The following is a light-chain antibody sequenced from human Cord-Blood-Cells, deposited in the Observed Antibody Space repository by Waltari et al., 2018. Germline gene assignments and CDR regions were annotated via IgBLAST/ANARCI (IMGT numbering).Light chain of an antibody. CDR1: QSISSY. CDR2: AAS. Sequence: IQMTQSPSSLSASVGDRFTITCRASQSISSYLNWYQQKPGKAPKLLIYAASSLQSGVPSRFSGSRSGTDFTLTISSLQPEDFATYYCQQSYSTPPGTFGPGTKVDIK. J-gene: IGKJ3*01. V-gene: IGKV1-39*01. CDR3: QQSYSTPPGT.